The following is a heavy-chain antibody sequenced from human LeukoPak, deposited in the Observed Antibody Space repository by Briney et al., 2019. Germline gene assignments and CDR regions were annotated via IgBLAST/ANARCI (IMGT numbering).Heavy chain of an antibody. CDR2: INPFDGFT. CDR3: ARGGEDSSSSGELVD. D-gene: IGHD6-6*01. V-gene: IGHV1-46*04. CDR1: GYTFIHHY. Sequence: RASVKVSCKASGYTFIHHYLHWVRQAPGQGLEWMGIINPFDGFTSYAQKLQGRVTMTSDTSTSTVYMELRSLKSEDTAVYYCARGGEDSSSSGELVDWGQGTLVTVSS. J-gene: IGHJ4*02.